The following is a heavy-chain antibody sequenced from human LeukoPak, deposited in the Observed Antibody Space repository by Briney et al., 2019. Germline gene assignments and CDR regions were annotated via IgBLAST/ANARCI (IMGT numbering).Heavy chain of an antibody. Sequence: ASVKVSCKASGYTFTSYDINWVRQATGQGLEWMGWMNPKSGNTGYAQKFQGRVTMTRNTSISTAFMELSSLRSEDTAVYYCARSRGSSSRYENWGQGTLVTVSS. CDR3: ARSRGSSSRYEN. CDR1: GYTFTSYD. D-gene: IGHD6-13*01. J-gene: IGHJ4*02. V-gene: IGHV1-8*01. CDR2: MNPKSGNT.